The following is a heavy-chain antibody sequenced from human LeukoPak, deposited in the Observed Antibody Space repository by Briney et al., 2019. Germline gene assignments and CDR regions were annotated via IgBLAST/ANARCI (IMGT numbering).Heavy chain of an antibody. J-gene: IGHJ4*02. CDR3: ARDYQYGYSTNWYHLAQIDY. Sequence: GGSLRLSCAASGFTFSNYTMNWVRQAPGKGLEWVSSISSSRSYIFYADSVKGRFTVSRDNAKNSLYLQMNSLRAEDTAIYYCARDYQYGYSTNWYHLAQIDYWGQGTLVTVSS. D-gene: IGHD2/OR15-2a*01. CDR1: GFTFSNYT. V-gene: IGHV3-21*01. CDR2: ISSSRSYI.